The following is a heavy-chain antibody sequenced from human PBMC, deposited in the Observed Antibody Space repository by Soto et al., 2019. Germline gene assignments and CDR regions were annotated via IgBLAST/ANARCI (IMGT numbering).Heavy chain of an antibody. V-gene: IGHV3-21*01. D-gene: IGHD3-10*01. CDR3: ASDRGVYFDY. J-gene: IGHJ4*02. Sequence: LRLSFAASGFTFSSYSMNWVRQAPGKGLEWVSSISSSSSYIYYADSVKGRFTISRDNAKNSLYLQMNSLRAEDTAVYYCASDRGVYFDYWGQGTLVTVS. CDR1: GFTFSSYS. CDR2: ISSSSSYI.